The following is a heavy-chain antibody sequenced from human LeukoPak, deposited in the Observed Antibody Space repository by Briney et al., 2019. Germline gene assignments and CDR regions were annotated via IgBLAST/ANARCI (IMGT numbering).Heavy chain of an antibody. J-gene: IGHJ4*02. D-gene: IGHD1-7*01. CDR1: GFTFSSYA. CDR3: AKVVITGTTRGYFVY. Sequence: GGSLRLSCAASGFTFSSYAMSWVRQAPGKGLEWVSVVYSGDRTYYADSVKGRFTISRDDSTNTLYLLMNSLRAEDTAVYYCAKVVITGTTRGYFVYWGQGTLVTVSS. V-gene: IGHV3-66*01. CDR2: VYSGDRT.